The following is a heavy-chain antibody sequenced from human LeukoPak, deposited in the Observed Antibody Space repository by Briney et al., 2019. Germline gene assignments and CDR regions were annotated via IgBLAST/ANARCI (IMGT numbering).Heavy chain of an antibody. Sequence: ASVKVSCKTSGFTFSNYHVTWVRQAPGQGLEWMGWISISSGDTNYAQNVQGRVTMTTDTATSTAYMELTNLRSDDTAIYYCARGDYNWNQGYFDYWGRGTLVTASS. D-gene: IGHD1-20*01. J-gene: IGHJ4*02. CDR2: ISISSGDT. V-gene: IGHV1-18*01. CDR1: GFTFSNYH. CDR3: ARGDYNWNQGYFDY.